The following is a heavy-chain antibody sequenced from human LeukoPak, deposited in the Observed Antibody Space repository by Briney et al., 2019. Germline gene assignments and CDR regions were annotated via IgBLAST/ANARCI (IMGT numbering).Heavy chain of an antibody. D-gene: IGHD3-22*01. CDR2: INHSGST. CDR3: ARLSGYYYGGNWFDP. Sequence: SETLSLTCAVYGGSFSGYYWSWIRQPPGKGLEWIGKINHSGSTNYNPSLKSRVAISVDTSKNQFSLKLSSVTAADTAVYYCARLSGYYYGGNWFDPWGQGTLVTVSS. J-gene: IGHJ5*02. CDR1: GGSFSGYY. V-gene: IGHV4-34*01.